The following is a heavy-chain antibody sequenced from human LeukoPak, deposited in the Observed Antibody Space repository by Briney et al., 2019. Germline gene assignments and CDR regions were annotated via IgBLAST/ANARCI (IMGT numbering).Heavy chain of an antibody. D-gene: IGHD6-13*01. CDR3: AREVLAAAGIDY. Sequence: ASVKVSCKASGYTFTSYYMHWVRQAPGQGLEWMGIVSPSGGSTNYAQKFQGRVTMTRDTSTSTVYMELSSLRSEDTAVYYCAREVLAAAGIDYWGQGTLVTVSS. V-gene: IGHV1-46*01. CDR2: VSPSGGST. J-gene: IGHJ4*02. CDR1: GYTFTSYY.